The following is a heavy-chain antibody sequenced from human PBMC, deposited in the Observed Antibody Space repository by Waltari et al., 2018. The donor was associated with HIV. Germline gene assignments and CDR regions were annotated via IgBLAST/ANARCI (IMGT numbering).Heavy chain of an antibody. J-gene: IGHJ3*02. CDR1: ASSISRNYY. CDR2: IYRRGTT. D-gene: IGHD3-22*01. CDR3: ARDQDYYDSSGYTSYAFDI. V-gene: IGHV4-38-2*02. Sequence: QVLLQESGPRLVKSSETLSLTCTVSASSISRNYYWGWIRQAPGKGLELIGSIYRRGTTYYNPSVKTRVTISVNMSKNQYSLKLSSLTAADTAVYYCARDQDYYDSSGYTSYAFDIWGRGTMIIVSS.